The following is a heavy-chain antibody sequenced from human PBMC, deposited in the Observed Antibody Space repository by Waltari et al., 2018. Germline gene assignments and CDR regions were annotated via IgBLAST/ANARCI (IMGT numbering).Heavy chain of an antibody. CDR2: LYNTWNT. J-gene: IGHJ4*02. Sequence: QVQLQESGPGLVKPSETLSLTCTVSGGSISSHYWSWFRQRPGEALEWIGQLYNTWNTDYNPSLRSRVDISLDTSENQFSLKVNLLTAADTAVYYCARDLKYTNGWYEMPVWGQGTLVTVSS. V-gene: IGHV4-59*11. D-gene: IGHD6-13*01. CDR3: ARDLKYTNGWYEMPV. CDR1: GGSISSHY.